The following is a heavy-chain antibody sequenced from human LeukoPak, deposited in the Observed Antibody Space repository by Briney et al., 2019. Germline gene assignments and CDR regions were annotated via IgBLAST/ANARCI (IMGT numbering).Heavy chain of an antibody. D-gene: IGHD4-17*01. J-gene: IGHJ2*01. Sequence: PGGSLRLSCAASGFTFSSYAMSWVRQAPGKGLEWVSAISGSGGSTYYADSVKGRFTISRDNSKNTLYLQMNSLRAEDTAVYYCAKDSYGDYGYWYFDLWGRGTLVTVPS. CDR1: GFTFSSYA. V-gene: IGHV3-23*01. CDR2: ISGSGGST. CDR3: AKDSYGDYGYWYFDL.